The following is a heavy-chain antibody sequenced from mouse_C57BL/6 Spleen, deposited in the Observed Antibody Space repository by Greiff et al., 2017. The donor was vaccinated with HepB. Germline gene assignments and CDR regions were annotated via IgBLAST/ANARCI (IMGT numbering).Heavy chain of an antibody. J-gene: IGHJ3*01. CDR2: IYPGSGST. D-gene: IGHD3-2*02. Sequence: QVQLKESGAELVKPGASVKMSCKASGYTFTSYWITWVKQRPGQGLEWIGDIYPGSGSTNYNEKFKSKATLTVDTSSSTAYMQLSSLTSEDSAVYYCARRVDSSGYWFAYWGQGTLVTVSA. CDR1: GYTFTSYW. CDR3: ARRVDSSGYWFAY. V-gene: IGHV1-55*01.